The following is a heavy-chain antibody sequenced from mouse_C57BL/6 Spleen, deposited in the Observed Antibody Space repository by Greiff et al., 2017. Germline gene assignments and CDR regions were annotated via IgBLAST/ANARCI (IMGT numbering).Heavy chain of an antibody. Sequence: VQLQQPGTELVKPGASVKLSCKASGYTFTSYWMHWVKQRPGQGLEWIGNINPSNGGTNYNEKFKSKATLTADTSSSTAYMQLSSLTSEDSAVYCCARLEYYGSSPFGCWGQGTTLAVSS. D-gene: IGHD1-1*01. J-gene: IGHJ2*01. CDR3: ARLEYYGSSPFGC. CDR1: GYTFTSYW. CDR2: INPSNGGT. V-gene: IGHV1-53*01.